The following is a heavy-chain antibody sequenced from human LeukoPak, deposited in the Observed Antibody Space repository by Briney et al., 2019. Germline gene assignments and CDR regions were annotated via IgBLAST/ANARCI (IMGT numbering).Heavy chain of an antibody. CDR2: ISSSSSYI. CDR1: GFTFSSYS. D-gene: IGHD3-16*02. J-gene: IGHJ4*02. CDR3: ARDNELVQVANRYYFDS. V-gene: IGHV3-21*01. Sequence: PGGSLRLSCAASGFTFSSYSMNWVRQAPGKGLEWVSSISSSSSYIYYADSVKGRFTISRDDSRNTVHLQMNSLRAEDTAVYYCARDNELVQVANRYYFDSWGQGTLVTVSS.